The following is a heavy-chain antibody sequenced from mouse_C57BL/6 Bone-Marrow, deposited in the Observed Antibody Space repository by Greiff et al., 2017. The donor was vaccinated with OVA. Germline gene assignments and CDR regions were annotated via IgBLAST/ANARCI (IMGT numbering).Heavy chain of an antibody. CDR2: IYPRSGNT. Sequence: VQLVESGAELARPGASVKLSCKASGYTFTSYGISWVKQRTGQGLEWIGEIYPRSGNTYYNEKFKGKATLTADKSSSTAYMELRSLTSEDSAVYFCARNGGYGSRDYYAMDYWGQGTSVTVSS. V-gene: IGHV1-81*01. CDR3: ARNGGYGSRDYYAMDY. D-gene: IGHD1-1*01. CDR1: GYTFTSYG. J-gene: IGHJ4*01.